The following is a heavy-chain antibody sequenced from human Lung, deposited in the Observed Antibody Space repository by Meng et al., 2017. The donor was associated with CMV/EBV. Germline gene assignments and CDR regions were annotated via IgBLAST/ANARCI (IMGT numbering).Heavy chain of an antibody. J-gene: IGHJ5*02. V-gene: IGHV7-4-1*02. CDR3: ARGGNFDP. Sequence: QVEVVQSGTELKMPGASVKVSCKASGYTFSTYTINWVRQAHGRGLEWMGWISTNTGTPTYTQGFTGRFVFSLDTSVSTAYLQISSLKAEDTAVYYCARGGNFDPWGQGTLVTVSS. D-gene: IGHD2/OR15-2a*01. CDR2: ISTNTGTP. CDR1: GYTFSTYT.